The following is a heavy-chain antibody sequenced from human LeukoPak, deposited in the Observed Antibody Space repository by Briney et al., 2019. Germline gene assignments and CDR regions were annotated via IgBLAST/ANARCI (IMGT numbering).Heavy chain of an antibody. Sequence: GGSLRLSCAASGFTFSNYWMHWVRQAPGKGLGWVSRINSDGINTSYADPVKGRFTTSRDNAKNTLNLQMNSLRAEDTAVYYCARDLGQYYDTSDNWFDPWGQGTLVTVSS. D-gene: IGHD3-22*01. J-gene: IGHJ5*02. V-gene: IGHV3-74*01. CDR1: GFTFSNYW. CDR2: INSDGINT. CDR3: ARDLGQYYDTSDNWFDP.